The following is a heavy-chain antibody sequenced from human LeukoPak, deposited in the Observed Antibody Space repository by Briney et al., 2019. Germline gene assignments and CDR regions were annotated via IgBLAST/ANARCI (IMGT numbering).Heavy chain of an antibody. D-gene: IGHD3-10*01. Sequence: GGSLRLSCAASGFTFSSYGMHWVRQAPGKGLEWVGVIWYDGSNKYYADSVKGRFTISRDNSKNTLYLQMNSLRAEDTAVYYCARPYYYGSGSYLDYFDYWGQGTLVTVSS. V-gene: IGHV3-33*01. CDR3: ARPYYYGSGSYLDYFDY. J-gene: IGHJ4*02. CDR1: GFTFSSYG. CDR2: IWYDGSNK.